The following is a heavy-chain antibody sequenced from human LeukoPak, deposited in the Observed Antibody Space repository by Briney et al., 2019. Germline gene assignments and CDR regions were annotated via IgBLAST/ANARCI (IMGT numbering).Heavy chain of an antibody. CDR2: IYYSGST. CDR3: ARDRYGSGSSSSYFDY. Sequence: SETLSLTCTVSGGSISSSSYYWGWIRQPPGKGLEWIGSIYYSGSTYYNPSLKSRVTISVDTSKNQFSLKLSSVTAADTAVYYCARDRYGSGSSSSYFDYWGQGTLVTVSS. D-gene: IGHD3-10*01. J-gene: IGHJ4*02. CDR1: GGSISSSSYY. V-gene: IGHV4-39*02.